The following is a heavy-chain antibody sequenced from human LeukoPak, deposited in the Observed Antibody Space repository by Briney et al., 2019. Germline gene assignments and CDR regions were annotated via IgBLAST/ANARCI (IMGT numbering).Heavy chain of an antibody. CDR1: GFTFDDYA. J-gene: IGHJ4*02. D-gene: IGHD3-10*01. CDR2: ISWNSGSI. Sequence: GGFLRLSCAASGFTFDDYAMHWVRQAPGKGLEWVSGISWNSGSIGYADSVKGRFTISRDNAKKSLYLQMNSLRVEDTASYYCAKATASYYGSGSYSYYDSWGQGTLVTV. V-gene: IGHV3-9*01. CDR3: AKATASYYGSGSYSYYDS.